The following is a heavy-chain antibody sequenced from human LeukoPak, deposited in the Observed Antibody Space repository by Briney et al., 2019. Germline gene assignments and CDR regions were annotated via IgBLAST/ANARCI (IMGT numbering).Heavy chain of an antibody. V-gene: IGHV5-51*01. J-gene: IGHJ4*02. CDR1: GYSFTSYW. Sequence: PGESLKISCKGSGYSFTSYWIGWVRQMPGKGLEWMGIIYPGDSDTRYSPSFQGQVTISGDKSISTAYLQWSSLKASDTAMYYCARQPGYYGSGSYFDYWGQGTLVTVSS. CDR3: ARQPGYYGSGSYFDY. CDR2: IYPGDSDT. D-gene: IGHD3-10*01.